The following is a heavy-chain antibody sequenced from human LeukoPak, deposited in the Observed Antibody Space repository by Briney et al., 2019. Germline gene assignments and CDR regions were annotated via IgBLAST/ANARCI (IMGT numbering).Heavy chain of an antibody. V-gene: IGHV3-48*03. D-gene: IGHD4-17*01. J-gene: IGHJ4*02. CDR2: ISSSGSTI. CDR1: GFTFSSYE. CDR3: ARDAPLMTTVTYFDY. Sequence: QSGGYLRLSCAASGFTFSSYEMNWVRQAPGKGLEWVSYISSSGSTIYYADSVKGRFTISRDNAKNSMYLQMNSLRAEDTAVYYCARDAPLMTTVTYFDYWGQGTLVAVSS.